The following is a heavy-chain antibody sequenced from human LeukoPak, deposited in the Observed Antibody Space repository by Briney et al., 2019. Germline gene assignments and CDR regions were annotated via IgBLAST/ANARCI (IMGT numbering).Heavy chain of an antibody. CDR3: ARSYYYYDSSGYYYDY. CDR2: ISGSGGST. J-gene: IGHJ4*02. CDR1: GFTFSSHA. D-gene: IGHD3-22*01. Sequence: GGSLRLSCAASGFTFSSHAMSWVRQAPGKGLEWVSGISGSGGSTYYADSVKGRFTVSRDNSKNMLYLQMNSLRAEDTAVYYCARSYYYYDSSGYYYDYWGQGTLVTVSS. V-gene: IGHV3-23*01.